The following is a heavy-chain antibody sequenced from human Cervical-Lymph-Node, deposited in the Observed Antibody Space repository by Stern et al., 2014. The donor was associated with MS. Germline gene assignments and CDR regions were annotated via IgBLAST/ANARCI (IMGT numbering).Heavy chain of an antibody. D-gene: IGHD2-2*01. CDR3: ARGTSTDYYYGMDV. CDR2: IYWDDDK. J-gene: IGHJ6*02. CDR1: GFSLSTSGVG. Sequence: ESGPTLVKPTQTLTLTCTFSGFSLSTSGVGVGWIRQPPGKALEWLALIYWDDDKRYSPSLKSRLTITKGTSKNQVVLTMTNMDPVDTATYYCARGTSTDYYYGMDVWGQGITVTVSS. V-gene: IGHV2-5*02.